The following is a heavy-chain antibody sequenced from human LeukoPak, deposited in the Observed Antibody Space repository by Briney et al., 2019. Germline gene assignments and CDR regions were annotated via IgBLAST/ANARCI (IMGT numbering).Heavy chain of an antibody. V-gene: IGHV3-66*02. J-gene: IGHJ4*02. Sequence: GGSLRLPCAASGFSVSSNYMNWVRQAPGKGLEWVSAIYTGGTTYYADSVKGRFTISRDNSKNTLYLQLNSLRAEDTAVYYCARDKLGSGYSSDFDCWGQGTLVTVSS. D-gene: IGHD6-19*01. CDR3: ARDKLGSGYSSDFDC. CDR1: GFSVSSNY. CDR2: IYTGGTT.